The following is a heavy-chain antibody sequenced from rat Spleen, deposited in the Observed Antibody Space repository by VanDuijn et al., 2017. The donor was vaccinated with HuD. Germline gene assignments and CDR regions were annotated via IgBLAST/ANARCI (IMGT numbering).Heavy chain of an antibody. Sequence: EVQLVESGGGFVQPGRSMELSCVVSGFTFSTYDMAWVRQAPKKGLEWFAGITYDGSSTYYRDSVKGRFTISRDNAKSTLYLQMDSLRSEDTATYYCARPSYGYPFAYWGQGTLVTVSS. CDR3: ARPSYGYPFAY. J-gene: IGHJ3*01. CDR2: ITYDGSST. D-gene: IGHD1-7*01. CDR1: GFTFSTYD. V-gene: IGHV5-7*01.